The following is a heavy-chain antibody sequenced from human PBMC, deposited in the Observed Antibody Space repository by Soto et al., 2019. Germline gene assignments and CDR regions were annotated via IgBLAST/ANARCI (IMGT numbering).Heavy chain of an antibody. V-gene: IGHV1-18*01. Sequence: ASVNVSCKTSGYTFNTYGINWVRQAPGQGLELMGWISAYDGKTTYAEKFQGRVTMTTDTSTSTAYMELRSLRSDDTAIYYCARDPHEFWTSYWFDPWGQGTPVTVSS. CDR2: ISAYDGKT. CDR3: ARDPHEFWTSYWFDP. CDR1: GYTFNTYG. D-gene: IGHD3-3*01. J-gene: IGHJ5*02.